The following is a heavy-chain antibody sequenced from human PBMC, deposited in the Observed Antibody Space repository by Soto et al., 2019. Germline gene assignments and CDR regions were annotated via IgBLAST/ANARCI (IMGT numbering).Heavy chain of an antibody. J-gene: IGHJ6*02. CDR1: GGSISSSSYY. CDR2: IYYSGST. D-gene: IGHD4-17*01. Sequence: SETLSLTCTVSGGSISSSSYYWGWIRQPPGKGLEWIGSIYYSGSTYYNPSLKSRVTISVDTSKNQFSLKLSPVTAADTAVYYCARHNYGLSGGLQRGGMDVWGQGTTVTVSS. CDR3: ARHNYGLSGGLQRGGMDV. V-gene: IGHV4-39*01.